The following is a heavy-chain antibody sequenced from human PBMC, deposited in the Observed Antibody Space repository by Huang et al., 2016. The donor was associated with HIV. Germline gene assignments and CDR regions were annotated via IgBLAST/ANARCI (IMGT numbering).Heavy chain of an antibody. J-gene: IGHJ3*02. V-gene: IGHV4-39*01. CDR2: IYYSGST. D-gene: IGHD2-2*01. CDR3: ARHMDCSSSSCLAGGHERGPFDM. CDR1: GGSISSSSYY. Sequence: QLQLQESGPGLVKPSETLSLTCSVSGGSISSSSYYWGWIRQPPGKGLEWIGSIYYSGSTFYNTSLKSRVTISVDTSKNQFSLRLSSVTAADTSVYYCARHMDCSSSSCLAGGHERGPFDMWGQGTMVTVSS.